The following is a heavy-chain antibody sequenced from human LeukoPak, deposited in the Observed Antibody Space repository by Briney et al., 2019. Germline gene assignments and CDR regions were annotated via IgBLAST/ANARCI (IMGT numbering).Heavy chain of an antibody. D-gene: IGHD2-15*01. V-gene: IGHV3-23*01. CDR1: GFTFSSYG. J-gene: IGHJ4*02. CDR2: ISGSGGST. Sequence: PGGSLRLSCAASGFTFSSYGMSWVRQAPGKGVEWVSAISGSGGSTYYADSVKGRFTISRDNSKNTLYLQMNSLRAEDTAVYYCARAGLELVVAAIRGFDYWGQGTLVTVSS. CDR3: ARAGLELVVAAIRGFDY.